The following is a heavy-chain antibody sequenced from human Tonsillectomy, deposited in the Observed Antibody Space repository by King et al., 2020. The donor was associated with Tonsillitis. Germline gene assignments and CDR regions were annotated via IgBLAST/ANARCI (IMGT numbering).Heavy chain of an antibody. CDR2: INHGGST. V-gene: IGHV4-34*01. D-gene: IGHD4-17*01. J-gene: IGHJ4*02. Sequence: VQLQQWGAGLLKPSETLSLTCAVYGGSFSGYYWSWIRQPPGKGLEWIGEINHGGSTNYNPSLKSRVTISVDTSKSQFSLKLNSLTAADTAVYYCARAFSVTMLDWGRGTLVTVTS. CDR1: GGSFSGYY. CDR3: ARAFSVTMLD.